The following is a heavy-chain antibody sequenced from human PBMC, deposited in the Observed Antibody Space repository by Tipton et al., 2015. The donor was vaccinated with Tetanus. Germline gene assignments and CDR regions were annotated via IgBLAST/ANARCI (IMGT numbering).Heavy chain of an antibody. CDR2: FYSGGSI. CDR1: GGSITSSTYY. D-gene: IGHD6-19*01. V-gene: IGHV4-39*07. CDR3: VRSSPIRVADKWGVDWFDP. Sequence: TLSLTCTVSGGSITSSTYYWGWIRQPPGKGLEWIGTFYSGGSIFYNPSLKSRVTMSVDTSKNQFSLRLNSVTAADTAMYYCVRSSPIRVADKWGVDWFDPWGQGTLVTVSS. J-gene: IGHJ5*02.